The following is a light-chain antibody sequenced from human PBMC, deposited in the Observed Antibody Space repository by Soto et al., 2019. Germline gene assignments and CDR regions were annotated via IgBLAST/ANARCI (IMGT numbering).Light chain of an antibody. Sequence: EIVLTQSPGTLALSPGERDTLSCRASQSVSTNNLAWYQQKPGQAPRLLIYGASSRATDIPARFSGSGSGTDLTLTITRREPEDFAVYYCQQYGSSPPTFGQGTKVEIK. V-gene: IGKV3-20*01. CDR1: QSVSTNN. CDR3: QQYGSSPPT. J-gene: IGKJ1*01. CDR2: GAS.